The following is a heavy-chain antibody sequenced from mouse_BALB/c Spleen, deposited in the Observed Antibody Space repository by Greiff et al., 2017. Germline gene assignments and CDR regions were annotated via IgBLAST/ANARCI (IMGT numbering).Heavy chain of an antibody. V-gene: IGHV1-12*01. CDR3: ARGRGISWFAY. CDR1: GYTFTSYN. CDR2: IYPGNGDT. J-gene: IGHJ3*01. Sequence: QVQLQQSGAELVKPGASVKMSCKASGYTFTSYNMHWVKQTPGQGLEWIGAIYPGNGDTSYNQKFKGKATLTADKSSSTAYMQLSSLTSEDSAVYYCARGRGISWFAYWGQGTLVTVSA.